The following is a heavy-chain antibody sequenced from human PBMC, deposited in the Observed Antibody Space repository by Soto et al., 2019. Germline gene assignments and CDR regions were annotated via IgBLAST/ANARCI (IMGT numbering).Heavy chain of an antibody. D-gene: IGHD3-10*01. V-gene: IGHV1-69*02. CDR3: ASLMSSGYYYGMYV. Sequence: QVQLVQSGAEVKKPGSSVKVSCKASGGTFSSYTISWVRQAPGQGLEWMGRIIPILGIANYAQKFQGRVTITADKSTSTAYMELSSLRSEDTAVYYCASLMSSGYYYGMYVWGQGTTVTVSS. J-gene: IGHJ6*02. CDR1: GGTFSSYT. CDR2: IIPILGIA.